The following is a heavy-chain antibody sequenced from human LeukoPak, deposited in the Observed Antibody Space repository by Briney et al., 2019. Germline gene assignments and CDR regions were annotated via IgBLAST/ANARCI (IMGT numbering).Heavy chain of an antibody. Sequence: SETLSLTCTVSGGSISSRYWSWIRQPPGKGLEWIGYIYYSGSTNYNLSLKSRVTISVDTSKNQFSLKLSSVTAADTAVYYCARIPYYDSSGSLGTWGQGTLVTVSS. D-gene: IGHD3-22*01. J-gene: IGHJ5*02. CDR2: IYYSGST. V-gene: IGHV4-59*11. CDR1: GGSISSRY. CDR3: ARIPYYDSSGSLGT.